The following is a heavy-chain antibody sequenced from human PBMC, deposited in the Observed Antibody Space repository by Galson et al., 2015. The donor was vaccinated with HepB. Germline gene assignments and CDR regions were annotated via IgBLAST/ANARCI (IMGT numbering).Heavy chain of an antibody. D-gene: IGHD2-2*01. V-gene: IGHV3-30*04. CDR3: ARDDCSTTSCLAY. CDR1: DMLFMRYA. Sequence: SLRLSCAASDMLFMRYAMYWVRQAPGKGLEWVAVISFDGNNNSLVDSVKGRFTVSRDNSQNTLFLQMNSLTVEDTGVYYCARDDCSTTSCLAYWGQGTLVTVSS. J-gene: IGHJ4*02. CDR2: ISFDGNNN.